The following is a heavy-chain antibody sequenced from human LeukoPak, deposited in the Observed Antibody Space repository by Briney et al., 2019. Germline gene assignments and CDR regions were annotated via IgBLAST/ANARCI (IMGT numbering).Heavy chain of an antibody. CDR1: GYSISSGYY. CDR2: IYHSGST. Sequence: TSETLSLTCAVSGYSISSGYYWGWIRQPPGKGLEFIASIYHSGSTYYNSPLKSRVTISVDTSKNQFSLNLNSVTAADTALYYCARDSSLGSGPLDGFDIRGQGTLVTVSS. J-gene: IGHJ3*02. D-gene: IGHD3-10*01. CDR3: ARDSSLGSGPLDGFDI. V-gene: IGHV4-38-2*02.